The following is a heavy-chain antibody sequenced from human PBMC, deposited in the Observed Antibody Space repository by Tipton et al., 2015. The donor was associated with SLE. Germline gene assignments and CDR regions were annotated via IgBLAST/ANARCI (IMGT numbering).Heavy chain of an antibody. CDR1: GVSISGHF. V-gene: IGHV4-59*11. CDR3: ARDLPGVTTGQLDY. CDR2: IFHTGNT. J-gene: IGHJ4*02. D-gene: IGHD4-11*01. Sequence: TLSLTCTMSGVSISGHFWGWIRQPPGKGLEWIGYIFHTGNTNYNPSLKSRVTISLDASKNQFSLRLNSVTAADTAVYYCARDLPGVTTGQLDYWGQGTLVTVSS.